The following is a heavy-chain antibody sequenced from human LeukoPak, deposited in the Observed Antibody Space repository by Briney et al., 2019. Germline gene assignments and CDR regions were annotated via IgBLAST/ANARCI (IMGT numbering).Heavy chain of an antibody. CDR2: INAGNGNT. CDR3: AREFGDSSGYYYLDY. J-gene: IGHJ4*02. Sequence: ASVKVSCKASGYTFTSYAMHWVRQAPGQRLEWMGWINAGNGNTKYSQKFQGRVTITADESTSTAYMELSSLRSEDTAVYYCAREFGDSSGYYYLDYWGQGTLVTVSS. D-gene: IGHD3-22*01. V-gene: IGHV1-3*01. CDR1: GYTFTSYA.